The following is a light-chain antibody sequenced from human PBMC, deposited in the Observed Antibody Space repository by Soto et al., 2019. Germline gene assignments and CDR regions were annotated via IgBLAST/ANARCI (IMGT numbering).Light chain of an antibody. CDR2: DAS. V-gene: IGKV3-11*01. CDR1: QTISSS. Sequence: ETVLTQSPATLSLSPGERATLSCRASQTISSSLACYQQTPCQVPRLLIYDASKRATGVPARFSGSGSGTDFTLTISSLEPEDFVVYYCQQRFTWPSFGPGTKVDIK. CDR3: QQRFTWPS. J-gene: IGKJ3*01.